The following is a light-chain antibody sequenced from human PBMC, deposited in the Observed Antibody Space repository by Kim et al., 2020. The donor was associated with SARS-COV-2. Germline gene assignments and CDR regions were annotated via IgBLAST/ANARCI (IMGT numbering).Light chain of an antibody. CDR2: HDN. CDR3: QAWDSTTVI. V-gene: IGLV3-1*01. CDR1: NLGDTY. Sequence: SVSPGQTATITCSVDNLGDTYVCWYQQTPGQSPVVVIYHDNKRPSGIPERISGSNSGNTATLTISGTQSVDEADYYCQAWDSTTVIFGGGTQLTVL. J-gene: IGLJ2*01.